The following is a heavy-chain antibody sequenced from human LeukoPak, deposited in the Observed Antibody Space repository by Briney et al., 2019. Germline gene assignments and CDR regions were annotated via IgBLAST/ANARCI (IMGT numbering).Heavy chain of an antibody. Sequence: GRSLRLSCAASGFTFSSYAMHWVRQAPGKGLEWVAVISCDGSNKYYADAVKGRFTIYRDNSKNTLYLQMNSLRAEDTAVYYCARGNDILTGSLDAEYFQHWGQGTLVTVFS. D-gene: IGHD3-9*01. CDR3: ARGNDILTGSLDAEYFQH. CDR2: ISCDGSNK. J-gene: IGHJ1*01. V-gene: IGHV3-30-3*01. CDR1: GFTFSSYA.